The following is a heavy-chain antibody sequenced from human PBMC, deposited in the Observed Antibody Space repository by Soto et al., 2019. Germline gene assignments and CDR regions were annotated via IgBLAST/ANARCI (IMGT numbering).Heavy chain of an antibody. V-gene: IGHV4-31*03. CDR1: GGSIGSGGYY. D-gene: IGHD1-26*01. J-gene: IGHJ4*02. CDR3: ARGGRLRELRSFDY. CDR2: IYYSGST. Sequence: PSETLSLTCTVSGGSIGSGGYYWSWIRQHPGKGLEWIGYIYYSGSTYYNPSLKSRVTISVDTSKNQFSLKLSSVTAADTAVYYCARGGRLRELRSFDYWGQGTLVTVSS.